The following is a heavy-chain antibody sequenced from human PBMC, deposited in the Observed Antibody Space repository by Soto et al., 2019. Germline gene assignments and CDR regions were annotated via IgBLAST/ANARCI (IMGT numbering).Heavy chain of an antibody. D-gene: IGHD6-19*01. Sequence: PGGSLRLSCAASGFTFSNYAMSWVRQAPETGLEWVSGITGSGGSTYYVDSVKGRFTISRDNSKNTLYLQMNSLRAEDTAVYYCAVGRQWLVPGMLGARPNYFDYWGQGTLVTVSS. CDR2: ITGSGGST. V-gene: IGHV3-23*01. J-gene: IGHJ4*02. CDR1: GFTFSNYA. CDR3: AVGRQWLVPGMLGARPNYFDY.